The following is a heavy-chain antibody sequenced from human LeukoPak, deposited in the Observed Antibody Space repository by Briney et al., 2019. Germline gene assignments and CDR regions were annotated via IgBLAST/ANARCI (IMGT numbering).Heavy chain of an antibody. CDR3: ARGLRRQFDY. CDR1: GFTFSSYD. J-gene: IGHJ4*02. CDR2: ISSSGSAI. D-gene: IGHD2-8*01. Sequence: PGGSLRLSCAASGFTFSSYDMNWVRQAPGKGLEWVSYISSSGSAIYHTDSVKGRFTISRDSAQNSMYLQMNSLSAEDTAIYYCARGLRRQFDYWGQGTLVTVSS. V-gene: IGHV3-48*03.